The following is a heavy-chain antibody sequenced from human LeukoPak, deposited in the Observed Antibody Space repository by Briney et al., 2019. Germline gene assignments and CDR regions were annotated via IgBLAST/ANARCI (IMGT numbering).Heavy chain of an antibody. V-gene: IGHV4-30-2*01. CDR1: GGSTSSGGYY. D-gene: IGHD3-16*02. J-gene: IGHJ4*02. CDR3: ATKGDLRLGELSFRA. CDR2: IYHSGST. Sequence: SETLSLTCTVSGGSTSSGGYYWSWIRQPPGKGLEWIGYIYHSGSTYYNPSLKSRVTISVDRSKNQFSLKLSSVTAADTAVYYCATKGDLRLGELSFRAWGQGTLVTVSS.